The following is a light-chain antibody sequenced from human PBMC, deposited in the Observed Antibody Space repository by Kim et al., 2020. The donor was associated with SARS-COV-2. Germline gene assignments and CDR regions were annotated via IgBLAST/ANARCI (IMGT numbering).Light chain of an antibody. CDR1: QSITSSY. J-gene: IGKJ2*01. CDR3: QHYGSPPQT. CDR2: GAS. V-gene: IGKV3-20*01. Sequence: EIVLTQSPGTLSLSPGERATLSCRASQSITSSYLAWFQQKPGQAPRLLIYGASSRATGIADRFSGSGSETDFTLTISRLEPEDLAVYYCQHYGSPPQTFGQGTKVDIK.